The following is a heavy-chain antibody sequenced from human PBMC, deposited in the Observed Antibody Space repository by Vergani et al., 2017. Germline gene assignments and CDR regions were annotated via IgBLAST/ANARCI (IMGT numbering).Heavy chain of an antibody. J-gene: IGHJ4*02. CDR2: ISYDGSNK. D-gene: IGHD6-19*01. CDR1: GFTFSSYA. V-gene: IGHV3-30*04. Sequence: QVQLVESGGGVVQPGRSLRLSCAASGFTFSSYAMHWVRQAPGNGLEWVAVISYDGSNKYYADSVKGRFTISRDNSKNTLYLQMNSLRAEDTAVYYCARDGGSGWHESRYYFDYWGQGTLVTVSS. CDR3: ARDGGSGWHESRYYFDY.